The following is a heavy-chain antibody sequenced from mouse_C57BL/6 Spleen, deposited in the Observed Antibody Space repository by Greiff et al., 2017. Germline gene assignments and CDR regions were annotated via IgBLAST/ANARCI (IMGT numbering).Heavy chain of an antibody. J-gene: IGHJ3*01. CDR2: INPSSGYT. Sequence: QVQLQQSGAELAKPGASVKLSCKASGYTFTSYWMHWVKQRPGQGLEWIGYINPSSGYTKYNQKFKDKATFTADKSSSTAYMQLSSLTYEDSAVYYCANMVTTEFAYWGQGTLVTVSA. CDR3: ANMVTTEFAY. CDR1: GYTFTSYW. V-gene: IGHV1-7*01. D-gene: IGHD2-2*01.